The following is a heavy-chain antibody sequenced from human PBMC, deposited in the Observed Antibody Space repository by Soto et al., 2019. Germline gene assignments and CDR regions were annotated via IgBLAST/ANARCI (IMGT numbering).Heavy chain of an antibody. D-gene: IGHD3-10*01. CDR2: INPSGGST. CDR3: AREGTYYYGSGSYSYPYYFDY. J-gene: IGHJ4*02. Sequence: SVKVSCKASGYTYTSYYMHWLRQTPGQGLERMGIINPSGGSTSYAQKFQGRVTMTRDTSTSTVYMELSSLRSEDTAVYYCAREGTYYYGSGSYSYPYYFDYWGQGTLVTVSS. V-gene: IGHV1-46*03. CDR1: GYTYTSYY.